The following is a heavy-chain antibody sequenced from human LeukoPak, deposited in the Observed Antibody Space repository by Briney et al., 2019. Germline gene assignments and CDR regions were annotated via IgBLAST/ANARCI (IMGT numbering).Heavy chain of an antibody. J-gene: IGHJ6*02. CDR1: GFTFSSYS. CDR3: ARDLAYYDSSGYSYYYYGMDV. Sequence: GGSLRLSCAASGFTFSSYSMNWVRQAPGKGLEWVSYISSSSSTIYYAGSVKGRFTISRDNAKNSLYLQMNSLRDEDTAVYYCARDLAYYDSSGYSYYYYGMDVWGQGTTVTVSS. CDR2: ISSSSSTI. V-gene: IGHV3-48*02. D-gene: IGHD3-22*01.